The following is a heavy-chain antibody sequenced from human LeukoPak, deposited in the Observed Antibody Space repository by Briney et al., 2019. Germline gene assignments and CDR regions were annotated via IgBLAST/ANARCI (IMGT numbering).Heavy chain of an antibody. CDR2: ISAYNGNT. Sequence: RASVTVSCKASGYTFTSYGISWVRQAPGQGLEWMGWISAYNGNTNYAQKLEGRVTMTTDTSTSTAYMELRSLRSDDTAVYYCARDHPYYYDSSGYYYPIDYWGQGTLVTVSS. D-gene: IGHD3-22*01. J-gene: IGHJ4*02. CDR3: ARDHPYYYDSSGYYYPIDY. CDR1: GYTFTSYG. V-gene: IGHV1-18*01.